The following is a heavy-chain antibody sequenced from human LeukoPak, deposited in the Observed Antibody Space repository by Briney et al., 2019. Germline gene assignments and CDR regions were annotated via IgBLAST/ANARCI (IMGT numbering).Heavy chain of an antibody. J-gene: IGHJ4*02. Sequence: GGTLRLSCAASGFTFSTYWMGWVRQAPGKGLERVANIDQDGSEKYYVDSVKGRFTIYRDNAKNSLDLQINSLRVEDTAVYYCVRGVTVPLCWGQGTLVTVSS. CDR1: GFTFSTYW. V-gene: IGHV3-7*03. CDR2: IDQDGSEK. D-gene: IGHD4-23*01. CDR3: VRGVTVPLC.